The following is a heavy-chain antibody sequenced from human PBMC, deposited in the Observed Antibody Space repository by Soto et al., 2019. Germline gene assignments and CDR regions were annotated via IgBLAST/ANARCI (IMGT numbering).Heavy chain of an antibody. CDR2: IWYDGSNK. V-gene: IGHV3-33*01. CDR1: GFTFSSYG. J-gene: IGHJ4*02. Sequence: QVQLVESGGGVVQPGRSLRLSCAASGFTFSSYGMHWVRQAPGKGLEWVAVIWYDGSNKYYADSVKGRFTISRDNSKNTLYLQMNSLRAEDTAVYYCAREPLAAAVDYWGQGTLVTVSS. D-gene: IGHD6-13*01. CDR3: AREPLAAAVDY.